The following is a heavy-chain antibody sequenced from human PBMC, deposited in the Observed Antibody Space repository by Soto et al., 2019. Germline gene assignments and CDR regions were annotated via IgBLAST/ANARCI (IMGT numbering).Heavy chain of an antibody. CDR2: IYYSGTT. CDR1: RDSISSGYYY. D-gene: IGHD6-13*01. CDR3: ARVFKRYSSPQDPPVY. J-gene: IGHJ4*02. V-gene: IGHV4-30-4*01. Sequence: PLETLSLTCTVSRDSISSGYYYWSWVRQSPGKGLEWIGCIYYSGTTYYNPSLETRLTMSVDTSKNQFSLRLSSVTAADTAMYFCARVFKRYSSPQDPPVYWCQGTLVTVSS.